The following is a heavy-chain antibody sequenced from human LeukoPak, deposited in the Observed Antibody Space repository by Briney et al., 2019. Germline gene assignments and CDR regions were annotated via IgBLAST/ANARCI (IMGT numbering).Heavy chain of an antibody. Sequence: GGSLRLSCAASGFTFSSYAMSWVRQAPGKGMEWVSAISGSGGSTYYADSVKGRFTISRDNSKNTLYLQMNSLRAEDTAVYYCAKGTHSTESLDYWGQGTLVTVSS. CDR1: GFTFSSYA. D-gene: IGHD6-13*01. CDR2: ISGSGGST. J-gene: IGHJ4*02. CDR3: AKGTHSTESLDY. V-gene: IGHV3-23*01.